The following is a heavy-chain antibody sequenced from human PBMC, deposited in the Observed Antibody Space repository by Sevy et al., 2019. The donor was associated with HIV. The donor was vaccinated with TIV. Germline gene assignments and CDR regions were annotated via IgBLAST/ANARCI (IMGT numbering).Heavy chain of an antibody. CDR1: GFTFSSYS. Sequence: GGSLRLSCAASGFTFSSYSMNWVRQAPGKGLGWVSSISSSSSYIYYDDSVKGRFTISRDNAKNSLYLQMNSLRAEDTAVYYCARDRGEWELADYWGQGTLVTVSS. D-gene: IGHD1-26*01. J-gene: IGHJ4*02. CDR3: ARDRGEWELADY. CDR2: ISSSSSYI. V-gene: IGHV3-21*01.